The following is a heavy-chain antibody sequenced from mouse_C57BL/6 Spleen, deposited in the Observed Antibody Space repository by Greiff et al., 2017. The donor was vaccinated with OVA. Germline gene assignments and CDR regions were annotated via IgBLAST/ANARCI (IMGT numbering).Heavy chain of an antibody. J-gene: IGHJ2*01. CDR1: GFTFSSYA. V-gene: IGHV5-4*01. CDR3: ARDLAYYYGSSPFDY. D-gene: IGHD1-1*01. CDR2: ISDGGSYT. Sequence: EVQLVESGGGLVKPGGSLKLSCAASGFTFSSYAMSWVRQTPEKRLEWVATISDGGSYTYYPDNVKGRFTISRDNAKNNLYLQMSHLKSEDTAMYYCARDLAYYYGSSPFDYWGQGTTLTVSS.